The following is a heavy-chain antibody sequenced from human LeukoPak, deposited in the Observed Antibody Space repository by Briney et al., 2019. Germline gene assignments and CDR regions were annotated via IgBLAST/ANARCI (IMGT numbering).Heavy chain of an antibody. D-gene: IGHD3-10*01. Sequence: SETLSLTCTVSGGSLSTYYWSWIRQPAGKGLEWIGHIDSSGTTNYNPSLKSRVTMSTDTSKNQFSLKLRSVTAADTAIYYYARDAKYYYGSRTFFFYEYWGQGTRLTVSS. CDR3: ARDAKYYYGSRTFFFYEY. CDR2: IDSSGTT. V-gene: IGHV4-4*07. J-gene: IGHJ4*02. CDR1: GGSLSTYY.